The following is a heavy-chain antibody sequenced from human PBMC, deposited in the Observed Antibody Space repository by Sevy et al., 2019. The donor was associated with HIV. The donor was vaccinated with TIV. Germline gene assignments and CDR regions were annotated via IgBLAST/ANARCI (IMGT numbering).Heavy chain of an antibody. J-gene: IGHJ6*02. CDR1: GFTFSSYW. CDR3: VRVKVVPAAHYGMDV. CDR2: IKSDGSST. V-gene: IGHV3-74*01. Sequence: GGSLRLSCAASGFTFSSYWMHWVRQAPGKGLVWVSRIKSDGSSTSYADSVKGRFTISRDNAKNTLYLQMNSLRAEDTAVYYCVRVKVVPAAHYGMDVWGQGTTVTVSS. D-gene: IGHD2-2*01.